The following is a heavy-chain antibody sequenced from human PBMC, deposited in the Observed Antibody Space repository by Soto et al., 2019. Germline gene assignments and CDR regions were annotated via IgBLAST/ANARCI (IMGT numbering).Heavy chain of an antibody. CDR1: GLMFICDY. CDR3: ARARPPWNYEAMDV. D-gene: IGHD6-6*01. CDR2: IYSGGST. J-gene: IGHJ6*02. Sequence: VSVTWAACGLMFICDYIVWVNQAPGKGLEWVSVIYSGGSTYYADSVKGRFTISRDNSKNTLYLQMNSLRAEDTAVYYCARARPPWNYEAMDVWGQGTTVTVSS. V-gene: IGHV3-53*01.